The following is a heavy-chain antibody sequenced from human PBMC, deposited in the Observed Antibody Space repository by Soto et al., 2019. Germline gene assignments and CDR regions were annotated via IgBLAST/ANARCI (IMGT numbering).Heavy chain of an antibody. CDR2: IYEGGNT. CDR3: VRRSPEDAFDI. V-gene: IGHV4-30-2*01. CDR1: GGSISSDGYS. J-gene: IGHJ3*02. Sequence: SETLSLTCAVSGGSISSDGYSWIWIRQPPGKGLQWIGHIYEGGNTYYTPSLESRVAISTDKSKNQFSLRLSSVTAADTAVYYCVRRSPEDAFDIWGQGTMVTVSS.